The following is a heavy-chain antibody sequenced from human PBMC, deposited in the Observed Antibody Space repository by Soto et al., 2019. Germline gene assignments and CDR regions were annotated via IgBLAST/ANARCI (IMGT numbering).Heavy chain of an antibody. V-gene: IGHV1-18*01. J-gene: IGHJ6*02. D-gene: IGHD3-10*01. Sequence: GASVKVSCKASGYTFTTYDINWVRQAPGQGLEWMGWISAFNGNTNYAQRLQGRVTMTTDASTSPSYRELRGWRSDDTAVYYCARDWFTMVWGVIAFSDYGMDVWGQGTTVTVSS. CDR3: ARDWFTMVWGVIAFSDYGMDV. CDR1: GYTFTTYD. CDR2: ISAFNGNT.